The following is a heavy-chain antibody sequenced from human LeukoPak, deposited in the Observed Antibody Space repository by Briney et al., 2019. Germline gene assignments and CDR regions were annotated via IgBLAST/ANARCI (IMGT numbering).Heavy chain of an antibody. CDR2: IRSKANNYAT. Sequence: GGSLKLSCAASGFMFSGSPMHWVRQASGKGRDWVGQIRSKANNYATIYAPSLKRRFPISRDDSRHPAHLQMNSLKPEDTAVYYCARPSQYGSGTDYYFHSWGQRTLATVSS. CDR1: GFMFSGSP. CDR3: ARPSQYGSGTDYYFHS. D-gene: IGHD3-10*01. V-gene: IGHV3-73*01. J-gene: IGHJ4*02.